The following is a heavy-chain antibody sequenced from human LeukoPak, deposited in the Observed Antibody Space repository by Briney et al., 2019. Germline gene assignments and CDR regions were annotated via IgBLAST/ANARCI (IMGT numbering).Heavy chain of an antibody. J-gene: IGHJ4*02. Sequence: ASVKASCKASGYTFTGYYMHWVRQAPGQGLEWMGWINPNSGGTNYAQKFQGRVTMTRDTSISTAYMELSRLRSDDTAVYYCARAGGLSYCGGDCYSFDYWGQGTLVTVSS. CDR2: INPNSGGT. CDR1: GYTFTGYY. V-gene: IGHV1-2*02. D-gene: IGHD2-21*02. CDR3: ARAGGLSYCGGDCYSFDY.